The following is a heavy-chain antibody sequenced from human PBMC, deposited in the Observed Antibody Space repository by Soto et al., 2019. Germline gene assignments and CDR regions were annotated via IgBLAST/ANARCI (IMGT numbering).Heavy chain of an antibody. Sequence: ASVKVSCKASGYTFTMYYMHWVRQAPGQGLEWMGVINPSGGSTNYAQKFQGRVTMTRDTSTSTVYMELSSLRSEDTAVYYCASRVVTDAFDIWGRGTMVTVSS. CDR2: INPSGGST. CDR3: ASRVVTDAFDI. D-gene: IGHD3-22*01. CDR1: GYTFTMYY. J-gene: IGHJ3*02. V-gene: IGHV1-46*03.